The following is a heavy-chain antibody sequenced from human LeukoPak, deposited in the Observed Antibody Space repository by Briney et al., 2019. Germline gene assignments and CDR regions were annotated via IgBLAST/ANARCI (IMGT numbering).Heavy chain of an antibody. CDR1: GFYFSDYY. CDR3: AKGGLLRVFEH. Sequence: PGGSLRLSCAASGFYFSDYYMTWIRQAPGKGLEWVSYISSSGTYTYYADSVKGRFTIARDNSKNALYLQMNSLTAEDTAVYYCAKGGLLRVFEHWGQGTLVTVSS. CDR2: ISSSGTYT. V-gene: IGHV3-11*03. J-gene: IGHJ1*01. D-gene: IGHD3-10*01.